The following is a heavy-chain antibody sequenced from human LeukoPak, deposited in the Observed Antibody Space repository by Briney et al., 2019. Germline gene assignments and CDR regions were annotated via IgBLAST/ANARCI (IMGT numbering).Heavy chain of an antibody. J-gene: IGHJ4*02. CDR2: IGSSSNHI. Sequence: PGGSLRLSCAASGFTFGTYSMNWVRQAPGKGLEWVSSIGSSSNHIYYGDSVKGRFTISRDNAKNSLYLQMNSLRAEDTAVYYCARGILTGYSVFDYWGQGTLVTVSS. D-gene: IGHD3-9*01. CDR3: ARGILTGYSVFDY. CDR1: GFTFGTYS. V-gene: IGHV3-21*01.